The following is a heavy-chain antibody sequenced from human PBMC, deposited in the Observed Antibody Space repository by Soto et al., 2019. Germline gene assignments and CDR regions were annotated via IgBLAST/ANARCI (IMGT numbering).Heavy chain of an antibody. D-gene: IGHD6-13*01. J-gene: IGHJ4*02. Sequence: GGSLRLSCEASGFIFTNFWMHWVRQVPGKGLVWVSRIDTSGSSTSYADSVKGRFTISRDNAKNTVSLQMNSLRAEDTGVYYCARDSWYFDLWSQGSLVTVS. V-gene: IGHV3-74*01. CDR2: IDTSGSST. CDR1: GFIFTNFW. CDR3: ARDSWYFDL.